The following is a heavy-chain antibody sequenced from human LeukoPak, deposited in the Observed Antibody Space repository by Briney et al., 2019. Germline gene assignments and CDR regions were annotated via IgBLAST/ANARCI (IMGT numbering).Heavy chain of an antibody. CDR1: GGTFSSYA. J-gene: IGHJ4*02. CDR2: IIPILGIA. CDR3: ARDSLDPMVRGVTIDY. D-gene: IGHD3-10*01. V-gene: IGHV1-69*04. Sequence: SVKVSCKASGGTFSSYAISWVRQAPGQGLEWMGRIIPILGIANYAQKFQGRVTITADKSTSTAYMELSSLRSEDTAVYYCARDSLDPMVRGVTIDYWGQGTLVTVSS.